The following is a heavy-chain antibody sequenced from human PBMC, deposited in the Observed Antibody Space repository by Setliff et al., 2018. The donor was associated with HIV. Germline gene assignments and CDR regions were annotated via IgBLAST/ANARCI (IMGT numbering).Heavy chain of an antibody. J-gene: IGHJ3*02. CDR2: IYYSGST. V-gene: IGHV4-59*01. Sequence: SETLSLTCTVSGGSISSYYWSWIRQPPGKGLEWIGYIYYSGSTNYNPSLKSRVTISVDTSKNQFSLKLSSVTAADTAVYYCARDRKSLGYNFWSGFRPDAAFDIWGQGTMVNVSS. CDR1: GGSISSYY. CDR3: ARDRKSLGYNFWSGFRPDAAFDI. D-gene: IGHD3-3*01.